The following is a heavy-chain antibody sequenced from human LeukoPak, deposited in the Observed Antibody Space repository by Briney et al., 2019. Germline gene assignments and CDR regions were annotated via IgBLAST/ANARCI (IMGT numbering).Heavy chain of an antibody. CDR1: GFTFSNYG. CDR3: ATSYGSGGSCLSDY. V-gene: IGHV3-30*02. CDR2: IGYDGSNR. J-gene: IGHJ4*02. Sequence: GGSLRLSCAASGFTFSNYGMHWVRQAPGKGLEWVALIGYDGSNRYYADSVEGQFTISRDNSKNTLHLKINSLRADDTAVYYCATSYGSGGSCLSDYWGQGTLVTVSS. D-gene: IGHD2-15*01.